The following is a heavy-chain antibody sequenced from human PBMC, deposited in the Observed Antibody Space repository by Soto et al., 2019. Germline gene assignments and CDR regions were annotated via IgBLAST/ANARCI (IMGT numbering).Heavy chain of an antibody. CDR1: GFTFSSYA. D-gene: IGHD3-16*02. CDR3: AKDINYDYIWGSYRRENDAFDI. V-gene: IGHV3-23*01. Sequence: GGSLRLSCAASGFTFSSYAMSWVRQAPGKGLEWVSAISGSGGSTYYADSVKGRFTISRDNSKNTLYLQMNSLRAEDTAVYYCAKDINYDYIWGSYRRENDAFDIWGQGTMVTVSS. CDR2: ISGSGGST. J-gene: IGHJ3*02.